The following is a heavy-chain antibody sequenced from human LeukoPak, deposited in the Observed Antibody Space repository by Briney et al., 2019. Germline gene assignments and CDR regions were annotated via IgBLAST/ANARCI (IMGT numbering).Heavy chain of an antibody. J-gene: IGHJ4*02. D-gene: IGHD3-10*01. CDR3: ASLGDRDY. CDR2: ISYDGSNK. Sequence: PGGSLRLSCAASGFTFSSYGMHWVRQAPGKGLEWVAVISYDGSNKYYADSVKGRFTISRDNSKNTLYLQMNSLRAEDTAVYYCASLGDRDYWGQGTLATVSS. CDR1: GFTFSSYG. V-gene: IGHV3-30*03.